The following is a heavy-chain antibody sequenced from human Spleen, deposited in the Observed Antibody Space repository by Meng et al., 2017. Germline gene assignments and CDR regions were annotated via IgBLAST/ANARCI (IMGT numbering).Heavy chain of an antibody. CDR1: GYNFASHW. J-gene: IGHJ3*02. Sequence: GESLKISCNGSGYNFASHWIAWVRQMPGKGLEWIGIIYPGDSDTRYSPSFQGQVTISADKSISTAYLQWSSLKASDTAMYYCARHRYSSSNDAFDIWGQGTMVTVSS. D-gene: IGHD6-13*01. V-gene: IGHV5-51*01. CDR2: IYPGDSDT. CDR3: ARHRYSSSNDAFDI.